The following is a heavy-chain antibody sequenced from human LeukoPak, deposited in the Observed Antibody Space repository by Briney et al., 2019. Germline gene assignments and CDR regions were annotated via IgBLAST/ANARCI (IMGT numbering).Heavy chain of an antibody. D-gene: IGHD6-19*01. V-gene: IGHV3-66*04. Sequence: GGSLRLSCTASGFTVSSNYMSWVRQAPGKGLEWVSVIYSGGTIKYADSVKGRFTISRDISKNALYLQMNSLRGEDTAVYYCARLGYSSGWYFFFDYWGQGTLVTVSS. J-gene: IGHJ4*02. CDR1: GFTVSSNY. CDR2: IYSGGTI. CDR3: ARLGYSSGWYFFFDY.